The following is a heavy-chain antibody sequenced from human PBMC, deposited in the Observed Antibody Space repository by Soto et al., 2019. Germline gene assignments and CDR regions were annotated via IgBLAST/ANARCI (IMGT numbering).Heavy chain of an antibody. CDR2: IYYSGST. Sequence: DTQSRRSSVRGSSMSSGGSYWGWIRQPPGKGLEWIGSIYYSGSTYYNPSLKSRVTISVDTSKNQFSLKLSSVTAADTAVYYCARGRNWFDPWGQGTLVTVPS. CDR1: GSSMSSGGSY. J-gene: IGHJ5*02. CDR3: ARGRNWFDP. V-gene: IGHV4-39*01.